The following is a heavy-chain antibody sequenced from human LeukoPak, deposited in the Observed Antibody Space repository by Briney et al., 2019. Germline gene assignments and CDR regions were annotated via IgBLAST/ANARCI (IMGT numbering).Heavy chain of an antibody. D-gene: IGHD3-22*01. V-gene: IGHV4-39*01. CDR3: ARPDYYDGGMDV. J-gene: IGHJ6*02. Sequence: SQTLSLTCTVSGGSISSSSYYWGWIRQPPGKGLEWIGSIYYSGSTYYNPSLKSRVTISVDTSKNQFSLKLSSVTAADTAVYYCARPDYYDGGMDVWGQGTTVTVSS. CDR1: GGSISSSSYY. CDR2: IYYSGST.